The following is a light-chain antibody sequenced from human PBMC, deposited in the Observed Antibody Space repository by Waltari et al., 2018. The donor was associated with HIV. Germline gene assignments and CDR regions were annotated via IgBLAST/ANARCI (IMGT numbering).Light chain of an antibody. CDR2: DAS. CDR3: QQYNNMPLT. J-gene: IGKJ2*01. V-gene: IGKV1-33*01. CDR1: QDISNY. Sequence: DIQMTQSPSSLSASVGDRVTITCQASQDISNYLNWYQQKPGKAPKLLIYDASNLETGVPSRFSGSGSVTDFTFTISSLQSEDIATYYCQQYNNMPLTFGRGTKLEI.